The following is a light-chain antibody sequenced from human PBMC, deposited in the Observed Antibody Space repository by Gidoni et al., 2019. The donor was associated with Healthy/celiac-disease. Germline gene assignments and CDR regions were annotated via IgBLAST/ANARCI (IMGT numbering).Light chain of an antibody. V-gene: IGLV2-23*01. Sequence: SALTQPASVSGSPGPSITISCTGTSSDVGSYNLVPWYQQHPGKAPKLIIYEGSKRPSGVSNRFSGSKSGNTASLTISGLQAEDEADYYCCSYAGSSTHAVFGGGTQLTVL. CDR3: CSYAGSSTHAV. CDR2: EGS. J-gene: IGLJ7*01. CDR1: SSDVGSYNL.